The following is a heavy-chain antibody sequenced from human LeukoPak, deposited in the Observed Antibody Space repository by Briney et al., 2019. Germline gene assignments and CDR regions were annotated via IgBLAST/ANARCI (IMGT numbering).Heavy chain of an antibody. CDR1: GGSISSYY. V-gene: IGHV4-39*01. Sequence: SETLSLTCTVSGGSISSYYWGWIRQPPGKGLEWIGSIYYSGSTYYNPSLKSRVTISVDTSKNQFSLKLSSVTAADTAVYYCARHVGYSYDFDYWGQGTLVTVSS. D-gene: IGHD5-18*01. CDR3: ARHVGYSYDFDY. CDR2: IYYSGST. J-gene: IGHJ4*02.